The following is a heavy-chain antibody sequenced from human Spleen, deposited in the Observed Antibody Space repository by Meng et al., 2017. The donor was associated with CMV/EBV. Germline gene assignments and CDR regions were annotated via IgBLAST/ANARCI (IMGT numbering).Heavy chain of an antibody. Sequence: GPLQVSVPGLLKPAEALALPRPVSGASISSDYGICIRQAAGKGLEWIGRIYTSGSTNYNPSLKSRVPMSVDTSKNQFSLKLSSVTAADTAVYYCARDHAYYYDSSGLWYFDLWGRGTLVTVSS. CDR1: GASISSDY. CDR3: ARDHAYYYDSSGLWYFDL. V-gene: IGHV4-4*07. J-gene: IGHJ2*01. CDR2: IYTSGST. D-gene: IGHD3-22*01.